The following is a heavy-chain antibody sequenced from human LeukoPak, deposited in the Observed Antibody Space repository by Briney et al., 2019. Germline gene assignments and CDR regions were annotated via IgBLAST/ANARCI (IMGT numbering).Heavy chain of an antibody. J-gene: IGHJ4*02. Sequence: ASVKVSCKASGYTFTSYGISWVRQAPGQGLEWMGWISAYNGNTNYAQKLQGRVTMTEDTSTDTAYMELSSLRSEDTAVYYCATDWANKLWLLYWGQGTLVTVSS. CDR3: ATDWANKLWLLY. V-gene: IGHV1-18*01. CDR1: GYTFTSYG. CDR2: ISAYNGNT. D-gene: IGHD5-18*01.